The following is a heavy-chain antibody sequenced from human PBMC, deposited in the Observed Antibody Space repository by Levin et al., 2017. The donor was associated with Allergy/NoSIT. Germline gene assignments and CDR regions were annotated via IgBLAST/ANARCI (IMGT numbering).Heavy chain of an antibody. V-gene: IGHV3-74*01. CDR1: GFTFSSYW. Sequence: GGSLRLSCAASGFTFSSYWMHWVRQAPGKGLVWVPRINSDGSSTSYADSVKGRFTISGDNAKKTLYLQKNSRRAENTAVYYCAREGRGGGWIHWGQGTLVTVSS. CDR2: INSDGSST. D-gene: IGHD6-19*01. J-gene: IGHJ4*02. CDR3: AREGRGGGWIH.